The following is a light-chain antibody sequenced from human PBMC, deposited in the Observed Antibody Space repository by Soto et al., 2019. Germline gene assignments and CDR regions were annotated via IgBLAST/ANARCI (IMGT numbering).Light chain of an antibody. Sequence: QSVLTQPASVSGSPGQSITISCTGTSSDVGAYNHVSWYQHHPGKAPKLMIYDVSNRPSGVSNRFSGSKSGYTASLTISGLLAEDEDDYYCNSHTISNTRVFGTGTKVTVL. CDR1: SSDVGAYNH. V-gene: IGLV2-14*01. J-gene: IGLJ1*01. CDR2: DVS. CDR3: NSHTISNTRV.